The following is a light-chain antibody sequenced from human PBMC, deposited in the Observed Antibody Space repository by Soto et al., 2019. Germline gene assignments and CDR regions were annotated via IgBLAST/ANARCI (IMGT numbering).Light chain of an antibody. CDR1: SIDVGNFDL. Sequence: QSALTQPPSVSGSPGQSVTISCTGTSIDVGNFDLVSWYQQPPGTAPKLLIYQVSKRPSGVPDRFSGSQSGNTASRTISGLQAEDEADYYCSLKTSSVTWVFGGGTKVTVL. J-gene: IGLJ3*02. CDR3: SLKTSSVTWV. CDR2: QVS. V-gene: IGLV2-18*01.